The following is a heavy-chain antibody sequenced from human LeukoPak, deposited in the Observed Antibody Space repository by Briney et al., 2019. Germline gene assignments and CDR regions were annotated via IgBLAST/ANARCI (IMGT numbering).Heavy chain of an antibody. J-gene: IGHJ4*02. CDR2: ISGSGGST. CDR3: AFLAVAGTRPLDY. D-gene: IGHD6-19*01. Sequence: GGSLRLSCAASGFTFSSYGMSWVRQAPGKGLEWVSAISGSGGSTYYADSVKGRFTISRDNSKNTLYLQMNSLRAEDTAVYYCAFLAVAGTRPLDYWGQGTLVTVSS. CDR1: GFTFSSYG. V-gene: IGHV3-23*01.